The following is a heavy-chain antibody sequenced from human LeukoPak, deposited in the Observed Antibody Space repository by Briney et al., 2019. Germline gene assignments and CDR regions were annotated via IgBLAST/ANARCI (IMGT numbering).Heavy chain of an antibody. J-gene: IGHJ6*04. CDR1: GGSISSYS. V-gene: IGHV4-59*01. Sequence: SETLSLTCTVSGGSISSYSWSWLRQPPRKGLEWIGNIYYNGSTKYNSSLKSRLTISVDTSKNQFSLKLSSVTAADTAVYYCVRESGSGPGWDVWGKGTTVTVSS. CDR2: IYYNGST. CDR3: VRESGSGPGWDV. D-gene: IGHD3-3*01.